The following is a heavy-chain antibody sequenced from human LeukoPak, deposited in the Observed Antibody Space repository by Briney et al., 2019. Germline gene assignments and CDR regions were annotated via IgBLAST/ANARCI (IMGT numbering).Heavy chain of an antibody. J-gene: IGHJ4*02. V-gene: IGHV5-51*01. CDR2: IYPGDSDT. CDR3: ARLSRAGAAISYFIY. D-gene: IGHD6-19*01. CDR1: GYSFTSYW. Sequence: GESLKISCKGSGYSFTSYWIGWVRQMPGKGLEWMGIIYPGDSDTRYSPSFQGQVTISADKSISTAYLQWSSLKASDTAMYYCARLSRAGAAISYFIYWGQGTLVTVSS.